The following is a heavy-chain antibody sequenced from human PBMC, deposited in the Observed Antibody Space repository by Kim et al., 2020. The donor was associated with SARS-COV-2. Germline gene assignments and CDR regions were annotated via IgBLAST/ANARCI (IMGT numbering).Heavy chain of an antibody. CDR1: GGSISSSSYY. Sequence: SETLSLTCTVSGGSISSSSYYWGWIRQPPGKGLEWIGTIYYSGTTYYNSSLESRLTISVDTSRNQFSLRMTSVTAADTAMYNCARNVAVAGTFYWSQGT. CDR3: ARNVAVAGTFY. D-gene: IGHD6-19*01. J-gene: IGHJ4*02. V-gene: IGHV4-39*01. CDR2: IYYSGTT.